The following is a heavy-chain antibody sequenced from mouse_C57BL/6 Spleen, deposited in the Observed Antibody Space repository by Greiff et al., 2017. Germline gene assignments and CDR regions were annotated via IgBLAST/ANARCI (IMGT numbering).Heavy chain of an antibody. V-gene: IGHV1-22*01. J-gene: IGHJ1*03. CDR2: INPNNGGT. CDR1: GYTFTDYN. CDR3: ARKGLYYGSGYWYFDV. D-gene: IGHD1-1*01. Sequence: EVKLQESGPELVKPGASVKMSCKASGYTFTDYNMHWVKQSHGKSLEWIGYINPNNGGTSYNQKFKGKATLTVNKSSSTAYMELRSLTSEESAVYYCARKGLYYGSGYWYFDVWGTGTTVTVSS.